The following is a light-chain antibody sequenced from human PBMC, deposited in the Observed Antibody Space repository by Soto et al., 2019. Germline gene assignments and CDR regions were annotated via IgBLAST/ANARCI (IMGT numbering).Light chain of an antibody. Sequence: QSVLTQPPSVSGAPVQRVTISCTGSSSNIGAGYDVHWYQQLPGTAPKLLMYGNNHRPSGVPDRFSGSRSATSASLAITGLQAEDEADYYCQSYDSLSGSGVFGGGTKLTVL. J-gene: IGLJ1*01. CDR3: QSYDSLSGSGV. CDR1: SSNIGAGYD. CDR2: GNN. V-gene: IGLV1-40*01.